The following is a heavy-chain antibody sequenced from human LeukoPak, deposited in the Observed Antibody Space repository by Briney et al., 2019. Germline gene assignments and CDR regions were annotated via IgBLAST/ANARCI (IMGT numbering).Heavy chain of an antibody. D-gene: IGHD6-19*01. V-gene: IGHV3-30*02. Sequence: PGGSLRLSCAASGFTFSSYGMHWVRQAPGKGLEWVAFIRYDGSNKYYADSVKGRFTISRDNSKNTLYLQMNSLRAEDTAVYYCAREAYSSGWLDAFDIWGQGTMVTVSS. CDR2: IRYDGSNK. CDR3: AREAYSSGWLDAFDI. J-gene: IGHJ3*02. CDR1: GFTFSSYG.